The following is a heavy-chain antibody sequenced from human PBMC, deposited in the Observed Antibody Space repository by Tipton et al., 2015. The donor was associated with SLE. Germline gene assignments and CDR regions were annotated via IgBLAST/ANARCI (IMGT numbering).Heavy chain of an antibody. V-gene: IGHV4-34*01. Sequence: TLSLTCAVYGGSFSGYYWSWIRQPPGKGLEWIGEINDSGSTNYNPSLKSRVTISVDTSKNQFSLKLSSVTAADTAVYYCARGGIVVVPAAIPPTNWGQGTLVTVSS. D-gene: IGHD2-2*01. J-gene: IGHJ4*02. CDR1: GGSFSGYY. CDR2: INDSGST. CDR3: ARGGIVVVPAAIPPTN.